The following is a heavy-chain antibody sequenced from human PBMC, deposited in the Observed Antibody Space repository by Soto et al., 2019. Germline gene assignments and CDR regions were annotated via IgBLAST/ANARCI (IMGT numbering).Heavy chain of an antibody. CDR2: IKQDGSEK. CDR3: ARTSEPSPYDFWSGYYYYYYGMDV. V-gene: IGHV3-7*05. CDR1: GFTFSSYW. J-gene: IGHJ6*02. D-gene: IGHD3-3*01. Sequence: GGSLRLSCAASGFTFSSYWMSWVRQAPGKGLEWVANIKQDGSEKYYVDSVKGRFTISRDNAKNSLYLQMNSLRAEDTAVYYCARTSEPSPYDFWSGYYYYYYGMDVWGQGTTVTVSS.